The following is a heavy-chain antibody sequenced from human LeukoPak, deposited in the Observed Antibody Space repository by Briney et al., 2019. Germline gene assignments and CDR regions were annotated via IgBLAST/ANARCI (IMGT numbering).Heavy chain of an antibody. Sequence: SVKVSCKASGGTFSSYATSWVRQAPGQGLEWMGGIIPIFATANYAQKFQGRVTITADESTSTAYMELSSLRSEDTAVYYCARGPITTRSHFDYWGQGTLVTVSS. CDR3: ARGPITTRSHFDY. J-gene: IGHJ4*02. CDR2: IIPIFATA. D-gene: IGHD3-22*01. CDR1: GGTFSSYA. V-gene: IGHV1-69*13.